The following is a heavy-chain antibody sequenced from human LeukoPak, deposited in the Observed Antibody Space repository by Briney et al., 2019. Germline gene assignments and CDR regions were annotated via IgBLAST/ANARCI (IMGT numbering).Heavy chain of an antibody. J-gene: IGHJ4*02. D-gene: IGHD3-10*01. CDR3: ARDRDYGSGIFDY. V-gene: IGHV1-18*01. CDR1: GYTFTSYG. Sequence: GASVKVSCKASGYTFTSYGITWVRQAPGQGLEWVGWINTYNGNTKYAQKLQGRLTMTTDTSTSTAHMELRSLRSDDTAVYYCARDRDYGSGIFDYWGQGTLVTVSS. CDR2: INTYNGNT.